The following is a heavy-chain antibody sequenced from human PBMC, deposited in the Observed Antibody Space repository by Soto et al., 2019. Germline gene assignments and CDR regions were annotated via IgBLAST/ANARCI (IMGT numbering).Heavy chain of an antibody. Sequence: SQTLSLTCAISGDSVSSNTAAWNWIRQSPSRGLEWLGRIYYRSTWSFDYALSVRSRITIAPDTSKNQFSLHLDSLTPEDTALYYCAGVTWFRSMDVWGQGPPVTVSS. J-gene: IGHJ6*02. V-gene: IGHV6-1*01. CDR3: AGVTWFRSMDV. D-gene: IGHD3-10*01. CDR1: GDSVSSNTAA. CDR2: IYYRSTWSF.